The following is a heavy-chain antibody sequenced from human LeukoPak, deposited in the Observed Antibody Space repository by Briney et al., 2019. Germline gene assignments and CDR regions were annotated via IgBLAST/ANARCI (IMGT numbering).Heavy chain of an antibody. Sequence: GGSLRFSCAASGFTFSSYWMSWVRQAPGKGLEWVANIKKDGSEKYYVDSVKGRFTISRDNAKTSLYLQMNSLRAEDTAVYYCARHLSGVTGYTYGRGIDYWGQGTLVTVSS. CDR2: IKKDGSEK. D-gene: IGHD5-18*01. J-gene: IGHJ4*02. CDR1: GFTFSSYW. CDR3: ARHLSGVTGYTYGRGIDY. V-gene: IGHV3-7*01.